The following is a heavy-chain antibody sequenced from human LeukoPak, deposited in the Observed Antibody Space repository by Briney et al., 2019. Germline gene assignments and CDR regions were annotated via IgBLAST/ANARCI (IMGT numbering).Heavy chain of an antibody. V-gene: IGHV1-46*01. CDR2: INPSGGST. Sequence: ASVKVSCKASGYTLTTYYIHWVRQAPGQGLEWMGFINPSGGSTSYAQKFQGRVTMTRDTSTSTVYMELSSLGSEDTAVYYCARSVASGLDFWGQGTLVTVSS. CDR3: ARSVASGLDF. J-gene: IGHJ4*02. D-gene: IGHD3-10*01. CDR1: GYTLTTYY.